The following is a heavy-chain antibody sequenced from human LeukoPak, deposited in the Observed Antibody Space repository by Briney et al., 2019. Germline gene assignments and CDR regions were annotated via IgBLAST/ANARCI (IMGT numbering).Heavy chain of an antibody. J-gene: IGHJ4*02. Sequence: GRSLRLSCAASGFTFSNYAIHWVRQAPGKGLEWVSLISSDGSTKYYADSVKGRFTISRDNSKNTLYLQMNSLRAEDTAVYYCARSTRYNWNDDYWGQGTLVTVSS. CDR3: ARSTRYNWNDDY. CDR2: ISSDGSTK. CDR1: GFTFSNYA. D-gene: IGHD1-1*01. V-gene: IGHV3-30-3*01.